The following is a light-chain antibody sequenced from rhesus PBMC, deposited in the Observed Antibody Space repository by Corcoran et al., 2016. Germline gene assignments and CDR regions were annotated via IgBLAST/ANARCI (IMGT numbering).Light chain of an antibody. CDR2: GTS. J-gene: IGKJ1*01. V-gene: IGKV3-24*04. CDR1: QNVGGY. CDR3: QQSSKLWT. Sequence: ETVLTQSPATLSLSPGERATLSCRASQNVGGYLAWYQQKSGQPPRLLNYGTSIRATGNPDRFSGSGSVTDFALTIRSLEPEDVGVYYCQQSSKLWTFGQGTKVEIK.